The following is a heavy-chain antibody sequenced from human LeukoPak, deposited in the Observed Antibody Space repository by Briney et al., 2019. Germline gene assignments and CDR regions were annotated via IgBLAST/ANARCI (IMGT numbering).Heavy chain of an antibody. D-gene: IGHD4-17*01. Sequence: SVKVSCKASGGTFSSYAISWVRQAPGQGLEWMGGIIPIFGTANYAQKFQGRVTITADKSTSTAYMELSSLRSEDTAVYYCATGPHYGDYFDYWGQGTLVTVSS. CDR3: ATGPHYGDYFDY. J-gene: IGHJ4*02. CDR1: GGTFSSYA. CDR2: IIPIFGTA. V-gene: IGHV1-69*06.